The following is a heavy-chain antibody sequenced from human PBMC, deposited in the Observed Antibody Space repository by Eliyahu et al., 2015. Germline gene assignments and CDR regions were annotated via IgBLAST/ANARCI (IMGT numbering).Heavy chain of an antibody. CDR3: AKGQGGETYYYGMDV. CDR1: GFPFTXYA. V-gene: IGHV3-23*01. J-gene: IGHJ6*02. Sequence: EVQLLESGGGLVQPGGSLRXSCAASGFPFTXYAMSWVRQAPGKGLEWVSAISGSGGSTYYADSVKGRFTISRDNSKNTLYLQMNSLRAEDTAVYYCAKGQGGETYYYGMDVWGQGTTVTVSS. CDR2: ISGSGGST. D-gene: IGHD3-10*01.